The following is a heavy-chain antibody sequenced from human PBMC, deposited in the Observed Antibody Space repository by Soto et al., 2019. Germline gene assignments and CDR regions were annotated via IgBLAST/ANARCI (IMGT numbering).Heavy chain of an antibody. D-gene: IGHD3-10*01. CDR2: IYWVDDK. Sequence: QITLKESGPTLVKPTQTLTLTCTFSGFSLSTSGVGVGWIRQPPGKALEWLALIYWVDDKRYSPSLKSRLATTSDTSKNQVVRTMSNMYSVDTATYYCARGQCGSATYTDGVDPWCQVTLVTVSS. CDR3: ARGQCGSATYTDGVDP. CDR1: GFSLSTSGVG. V-gene: IGHV2-5*02. J-gene: IGHJ5*02.